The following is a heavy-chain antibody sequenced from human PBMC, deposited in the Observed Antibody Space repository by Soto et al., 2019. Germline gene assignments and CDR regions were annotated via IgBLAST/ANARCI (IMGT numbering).Heavy chain of an antibody. CDR1: GYTFTSYA. J-gene: IGHJ4*02. CDR3: ARSIVVVTALDY. D-gene: IGHD2-21*02. Sequence: QVQLVQSGAEEKKPGASVKVSCKASGYTFTSYAMHWVRQAPGQRLEWMGWINAGNGNTKYSQKFQGRVTITRDTSASTAYMELRSLRSEDKAVYYCARSIVVVTALDYWGQGTLVTVSS. V-gene: IGHV1-3*05. CDR2: INAGNGNT.